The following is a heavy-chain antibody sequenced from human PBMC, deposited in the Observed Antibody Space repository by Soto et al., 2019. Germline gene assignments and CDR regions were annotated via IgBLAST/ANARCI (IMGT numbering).Heavy chain of an antibody. CDR3: ARDGGRYCSSTSCHNWFDP. CDR2: IIPIFGTA. D-gene: IGHD2-2*01. Sequence: RASVEVSCKASGGTFSSYSISWVLQAPGQGLEWMGGIIPIFGTANYAQKFQGRVTITADESTSTAYMELSSLRSEDTAVYYCARDGGRYCSSTSCHNWFDPWGQGTLVTVSS. V-gene: IGHV1-69*13. CDR1: GGTFSSYS. J-gene: IGHJ5*02.